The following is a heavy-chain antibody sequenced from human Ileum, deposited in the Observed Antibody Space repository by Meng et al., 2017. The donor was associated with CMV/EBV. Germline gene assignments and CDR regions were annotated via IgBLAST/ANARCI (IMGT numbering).Heavy chain of an antibody. V-gene: IGHV1-18*01. Sequence: QDQLVQSGAEGKKPGASVTVSCQAAGYTFTTYGISWVRQAPGQGLEWMGWISDHNGNTNYVQKLQGRVTMTADTPTSTAYMELRSLTTDDTAVYYCARYPLVGATLFDYWGQGTLVTVSS. D-gene: IGHD1-26*01. J-gene: IGHJ4*02. CDR3: ARYPLVGATLFDY. CDR1: GYTFTTYG. CDR2: ISDHNGNT.